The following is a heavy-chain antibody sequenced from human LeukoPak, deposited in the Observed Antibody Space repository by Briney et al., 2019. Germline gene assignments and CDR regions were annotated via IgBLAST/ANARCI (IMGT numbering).Heavy chain of an antibody. J-gene: IGHJ5*02. CDR3: AGRTGWLPES. Sequence: GGSLRLSCVASGLSFSTFWMNWVRQTPGKGLEWVAIIKKDGSEKLYVDSVRGRFTISRDNAKNSLYLHMNSLRADDTAVYYCAGRTGWLPESWGQGTPVIVSS. D-gene: IGHD5-12*01. V-gene: IGHV3-7*01. CDR1: GLSFSTFW. CDR2: IKKDGSEK.